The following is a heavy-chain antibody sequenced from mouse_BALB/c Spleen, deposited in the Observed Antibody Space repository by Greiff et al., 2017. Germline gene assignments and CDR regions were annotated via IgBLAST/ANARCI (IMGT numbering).Heavy chain of an antibody. CDR3: GYYGTDWYFDV. D-gene: IGHD1-1*01. CDR2: ISYSGST. Sequence: ESGPGLVKPSQSLSLTCTVTGYSITSDYAWNWIRQFPGNKLEWMGYISYSGSTSYNPSLKSRISITRDTSKNQFFLQLNSVTTEDTATYYCGYYGTDWYFDVWGAGTTVTVSS. J-gene: IGHJ1*01. V-gene: IGHV3-2*02. CDR1: GYSITSDYA.